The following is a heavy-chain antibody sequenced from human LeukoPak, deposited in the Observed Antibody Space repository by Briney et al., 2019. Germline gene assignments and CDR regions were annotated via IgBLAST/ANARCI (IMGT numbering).Heavy chain of an antibody. V-gene: IGHV1-69*04. D-gene: IGHD6-13*01. Sequence: SVKVSCKASGGTFSSYAISWVRQAPGQGLEWMGKIIPILGIANYAQKFQGRVTITADKSTSTAYMELSSLRSEDTAVYYCARVLTSEAGADAFDIWGQGTMVTVSS. CDR2: IIPILGIA. J-gene: IGHJ3*02. CDR1: GGTFSSYA. CDR3: ARVLTSEAGADAFDI.